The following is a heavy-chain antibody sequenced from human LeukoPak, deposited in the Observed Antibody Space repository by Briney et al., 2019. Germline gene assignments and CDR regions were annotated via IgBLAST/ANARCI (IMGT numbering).Heavy chain of an antibody. Sequence: PSETLSLTCAVYGGSFSGYYWSWLRQPPGKGLEWIGEINHSGSTNYNPSLKSRVTISVDTSKNQFSLKLSSVTAADTAVFYCARGPLGETLDYWGQGTLVTVSS. CDR3: ARGPLGETLDY. CDR1: GGSFSGYY. V-gene: IGHV4-34*01. J-gene: IGHJ4*02. CDR2: INHSGST.